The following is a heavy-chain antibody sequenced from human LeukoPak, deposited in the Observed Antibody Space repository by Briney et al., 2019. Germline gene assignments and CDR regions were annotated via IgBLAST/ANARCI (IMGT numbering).Heavy chain of an antibody. D-gene: IGHD3-22*01. CDR3: ARTYYYDSSGYRYMDV. Sequence: SETLSLTCTVSGGSISSYYWSWIRQPPGKGLEWIGYIYYSGSTNYNPSLKSRVTISVDTSKNQFSLKLSSVTAADTAVYYCARTYYYDSSGYRYMDVWGRGTTVTVSS. CDR1: GGSISSYY. V-gene: IGHV4-59*01. J-gene: IGHJ6*03. CDR2: IYYSGST.